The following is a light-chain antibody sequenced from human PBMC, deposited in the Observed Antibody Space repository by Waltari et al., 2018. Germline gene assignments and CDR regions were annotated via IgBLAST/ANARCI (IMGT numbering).Light chain of an antibody. V-gene: IGLV3-21*04. J-gene: IGLJ2*01. CDR2: YDT. CDR3: QLWDGSHVV. CDR1: DIGGSS. Sequence: SYVLTQPPSVSVAPGEPARISCGGDDIGGSSVPRYQQKAGQAPVLVIYYDTDRPSGIPERFSGSNSGNTATLTIDRVGAGDEADYYCQLWDGSHVVFGGGTKLTVL.